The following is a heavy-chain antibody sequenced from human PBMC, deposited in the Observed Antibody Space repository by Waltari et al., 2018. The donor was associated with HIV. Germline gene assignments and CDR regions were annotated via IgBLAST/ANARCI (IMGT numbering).Heavy chain of an antibody. J-gene: IGHJ4*02. V-gene: IGHV3-30-3*01. D-gene: IGHD3-22*01. CDR3: GREGDYHDSSPFDY. CDR2: ISWDGSNK. Sequence: QVQLVESGGGVVQPGRSLRLSCAASGFTFNPYATHWVRQAPGKGLEWVAVISWDGSNKHYADSVKGRCTISRDNSRNSLYLQMSSLRAEDTAVYYCGREGDYHDSSPFDYWGQGTLVTVSS. CDR1: GFTFNPYA.